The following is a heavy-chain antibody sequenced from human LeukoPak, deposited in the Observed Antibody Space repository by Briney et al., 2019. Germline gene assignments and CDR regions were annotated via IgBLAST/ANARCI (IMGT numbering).Heavy chain of an antibody. CDR1: GFSFTAAW. CDR3: AKLWFGESADMAFDI. V-gene: IGHV3-15*01. J-gene: IGHJ3*02. CDR2: LKSKGGGETA. Sequence: PGGSLRLSCAASGFSFTAAWMSWVRQAPGKGLEWVGRLKSKGGGETADYAAPVKGRFTISRDNSKNTLYLQMNSLRAEDTAVYYCAKLWFGESADMAFDIWGQGTMVTVSS. D-gene: IGHD3-10*01.